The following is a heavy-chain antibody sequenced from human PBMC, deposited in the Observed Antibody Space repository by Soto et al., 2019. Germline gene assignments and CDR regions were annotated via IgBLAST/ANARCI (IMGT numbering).Heavy chain of an antibody. CDR2: ISYDGSNK. CDR1: GFTFSSYG. CDR3: ASSRDVVRTYDY. J-gene: IGHJ4*02. V-gene: IGHV3-30*03. Sequence: GGSLRLSCAASGFTFSSYGMHWVRQAPGKGLEWVAVISYDGSNKYYADSVKGRFTISRDNSKNTLYLQMNSLRAEDTAVYYCASSRDVVRTYDYWGQGTLVTVSS. D-gene: IGHD3-10*01.